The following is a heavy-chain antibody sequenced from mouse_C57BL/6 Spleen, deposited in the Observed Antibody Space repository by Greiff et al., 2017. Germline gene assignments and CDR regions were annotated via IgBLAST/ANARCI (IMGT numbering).Heavy chain of an antibody. V-gene: IGHV1-69*01. CDR3: ARRWCTAQAYYFDY. CDR2: IDPSDSYT. J-gene: IGHJ2*01. Sequence: QVQLQQPGAELVMPGASVKLSCKASGYTFTSYWMHWVKQRPGQGLEWIGEIDPSDSYTNYNQKFKGKSTLTVDKSSSTAYMQLSSLTSEDSAVXYSARRWCTAQAYYFDYWGQGTTLTVSS. D-gene: IGHD3-2*02. CDR1: GYTFTSYW.